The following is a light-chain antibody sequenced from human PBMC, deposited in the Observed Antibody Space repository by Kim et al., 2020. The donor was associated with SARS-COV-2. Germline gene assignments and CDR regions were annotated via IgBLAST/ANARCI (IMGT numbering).Light chain of an antibody. CDR2: GAS. Sequence: FPGERATLSCRASQSVSSNLAWYQQKPGQAPRLVIHGASTRATGIPARFSGSGSGTEFTLTISSLQSEDFAVYYCQQYNQWPPWTFGQGTKVDIK. V-gene: IGKV3-15*01. J-gene: IGKJ1*01. CDR1: QSVSSN. CDR3: QQYNQWPPWT.